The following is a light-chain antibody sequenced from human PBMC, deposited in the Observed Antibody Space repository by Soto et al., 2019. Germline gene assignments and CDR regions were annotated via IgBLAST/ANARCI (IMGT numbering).Light chain of an antibody. CDR1: QSLLQSNGYNY. Sequence: DIVMTQSPLSLPVTPGEPASISCSSSQSLLQSNGYNYLDWYLQKPGQSPQLLLYFGSYRASGVPDRFSGSGSGTDFTLKIRRVEAEDVGVYYCMQSQQCPPTFGQGNKVEI. V-gene: IGKV2-28*01. CDR3: MQSQQCPPT. CDR2: FGS. J-gene: IGKJ1*01.